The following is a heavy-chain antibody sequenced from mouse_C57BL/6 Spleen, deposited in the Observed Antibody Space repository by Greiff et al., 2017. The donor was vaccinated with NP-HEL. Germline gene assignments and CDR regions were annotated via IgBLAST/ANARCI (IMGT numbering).Heavy chain of an antibody. J-gene: IGHJ4*01. Sequence: EVKLMESGGGLVQPGGSLSLSCAASGFTFTDYYMSWVRQPPGKALEWLGFIRNKANGYTTEYSASVKGRFTISRDNSQSILYLQMNALRAEDSATYYCARSPYEDYAMDYWGQGTSVTVSS. CDR1: GFTFTDYY. V-gene: IGHV7-3*01. D-gene: IGHD1-1*01. CDR3: ARSPYEDYAMDY. CDR2: IRNKANGYTT.